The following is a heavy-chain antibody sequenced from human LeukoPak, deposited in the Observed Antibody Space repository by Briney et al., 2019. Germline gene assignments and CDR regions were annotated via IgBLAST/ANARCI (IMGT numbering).Heavy chain of an antibody. J-gene: IGHJ4*02. D-gene: IGHD5-12*01. Sequence: GGSLRLPCAASGLTFSSYAMSWVRQAPGKGLEWVSVISGSGDSTYYADSVKGRFTISRDNSKNTLYLQMNSLRPEDTAVYYCARARPSMWIDYWGQGTLVTVSS. CDR2: ISGSGDST. CDR3: ARARPSMWIDY. CDR1: GLTFSSYA. V-gene: IGHV3-23*01.